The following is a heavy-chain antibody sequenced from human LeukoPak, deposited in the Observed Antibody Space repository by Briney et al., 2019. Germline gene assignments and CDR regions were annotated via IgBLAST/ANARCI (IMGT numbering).Heavy chain of an antibody. D-gene: IGHD3-10*01. V-gene: IGHV3-23*01. CDR2: IGHTSGA. CDR1: GFTFSSYG. CDR3: ADFGSGSYIFNY. J-gene: IGHJ4*02. Sequence: GGSLRLSCAASGFTFSSYGMCWVRQAPGKGPEWVATIGHTSGAWYSDSVMGRFTISRDNSKSMLYLHMNSLSGEDTALYYCADFGSGSYIFNYWGQGSPVTVSS.